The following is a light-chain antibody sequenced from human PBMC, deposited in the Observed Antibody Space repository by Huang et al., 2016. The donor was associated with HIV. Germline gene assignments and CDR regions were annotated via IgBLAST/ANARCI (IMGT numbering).Light chain of an antibody. V-gene: IGKV1-39*01. CDR1: QTIAKF. CDR3: QQSFNGPIT. Sequence: DIQMTQSPSSLSASVGDRVTITCRASQTIAKFLNWYQAKPGKPPKLLIFAAAELQSGVPSRFSGSGSGTDFTLTISSLQPEDFATYDCQQSFNGPITFGPGTKVDIK. CDR2: AAA. J-gene: IGKJ3*01.